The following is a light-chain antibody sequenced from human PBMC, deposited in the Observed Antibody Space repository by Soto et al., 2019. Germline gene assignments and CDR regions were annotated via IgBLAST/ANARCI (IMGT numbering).Light chain of an antibody. CDR1: ETIKSSY. CDR3: QQYASSPFT. V-gene: IGKV3-20*01. J-gene: IGKJ3*01. CDR2: GAS. Sequence: EMVLTQSPGTLSLSPGERATLSCRASETIKSSYLAWYQQKPGQAPRLLIYGASRRATGIPDRFSGSYSRTDCSLTITILEPEDFAVYYCQQYASSPFTFGPGTKVDIK.